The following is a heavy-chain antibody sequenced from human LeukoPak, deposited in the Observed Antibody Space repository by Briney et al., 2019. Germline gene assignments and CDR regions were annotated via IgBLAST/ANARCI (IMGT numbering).Heavy chain of an antibody. J-gene: IGHJ3*02. CDR3: ARNTVIGAFDM. CDR1: GYTFTGHY. Sequence: GASVKVSCKASGYTFTGHYMHWVRQAPGQGLEWMGWINSNSGATNYAQKFQGRVTMTRDTSISTAYMELTSLKSADTAVYYCARNTVIGAFDMWGQGTMVTVSS. V-gene: IGHV1-2*02. CDR2: INSNSGAT. D-gene: IGHD2-21*01.